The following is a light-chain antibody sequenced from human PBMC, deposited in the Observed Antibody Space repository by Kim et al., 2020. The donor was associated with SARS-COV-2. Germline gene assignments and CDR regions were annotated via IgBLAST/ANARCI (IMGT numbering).Light chain of an antibody. CDR3: QQYDDWPPWT. V-gene: IGKV3-15*01. Sequence: SPGETAPPSCRASQSVSSKVAWNQQQPGQAPRLLIYDASTRATGIPARFSGSGSGTDFTLTISSLQSEDLAVYHCQQYDDWPPWTFGQGTKVDIK. CDR2: DAS. J-gene: IGKJ1*01. CDR1: QSVSSK.